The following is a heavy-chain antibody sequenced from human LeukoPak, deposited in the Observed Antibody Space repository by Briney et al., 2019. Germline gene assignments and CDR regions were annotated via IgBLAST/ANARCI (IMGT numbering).Heavy chain of an antibody. D-gene: IGHD3-9*01. Sequence: ASVKVSCKASGYTFTSYDINWVRQATGQGLEWMGWMNPNSGNTGYAQKFQGRVTMTRNTSISTAYMELRSLRSEDTAVYYCARASLRYFDWLPPRGWFDPWGQGTLVTVSS. J-gene: IGHJ5*02. CDR3: ARASLRYFDWLPPRGWFDP. CDR1: GYTFTSYD. CDR2: MNPNSGNT. V-gene: IGHV1-8*01.